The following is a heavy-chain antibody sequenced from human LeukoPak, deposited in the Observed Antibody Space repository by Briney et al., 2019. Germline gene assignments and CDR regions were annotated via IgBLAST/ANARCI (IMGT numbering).Heavy chain of an antibody. Sequence: GGSLRLSFAASGFTFSDYYMSWIRQAPGKGLEWVSYISSSGSTIYYADSVKGRFTISRDNSKNTLYLQMNSLRAEDTAVYYCAKDLFSGWYQEYYFDYWGQGTLVTVSS. J-gene: IGHJ4*02. V-gene: IGHV3-11*01. CDR1: GFTFSDYY. CDR3: AKDLFSGWYQEYYFDY. D-gene: IGHD6-19*01. CDR2: ISSSGSTI.